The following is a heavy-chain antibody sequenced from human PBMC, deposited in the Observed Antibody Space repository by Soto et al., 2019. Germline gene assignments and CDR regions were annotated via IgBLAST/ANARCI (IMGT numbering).Heavy chain of an antibody. V-gene: IGHV4-34*01. Sequence: PSETLSLTCAVYGGSFSSYYWSWIRQPPGKGLEWIGEINHSGSTNYNPSLKSRVTISVDTSKNQFSLKLSSVTAADTAVYYCAAVGGHYYDSSRPVMIDYWGQGTLVTVSS. CDR1: GGSFSSYY. D-gene: IGHD3-22*01. CDR2: INHSGST. J-gene: IGHJ4*02. CDR3: AAVGGHYYDSSRPVMIDY.